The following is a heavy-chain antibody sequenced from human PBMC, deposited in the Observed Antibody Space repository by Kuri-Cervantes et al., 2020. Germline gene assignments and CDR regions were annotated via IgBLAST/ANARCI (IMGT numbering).Heavy chain of an antibody. CDR2: ISYDGSNK. D-gene: IGHD1-26*01. J-gene: IGHJ4*02. Sequence: GESLKISCAASGFTFSSYAMHWVRQAPGKGLEWVAVISYDGSNKYYADSVKGRFTISGDNSKNTLYLQMNSLRAEDTAVYYCARDAGAHHFDYWGQGTLVTVSS. V-gene: IGHV3-30-3*01. CDR3: ARDAGAHHFDY. CDR1: GFTFSSYA.